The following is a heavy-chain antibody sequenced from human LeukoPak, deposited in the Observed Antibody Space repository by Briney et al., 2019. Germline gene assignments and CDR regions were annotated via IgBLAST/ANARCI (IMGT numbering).Heavy chain of an antibody. Sequence: GGSLRLSCAASGFTFSSYSMHWVRQAPGKGLEWVTIISYDGNNKYYADSVKGRFTISRDNSKNTLSLQMNSLRAEDTAMYYCARTRHVDIVATILGGGVFDPWGQGTLVTVSS. D-gene: IGHD5-12*01. V-gene: IGHV3-30*04. CDR3: ARTRHVDIVATILGGGVFDP. J-gene: IGHJ5*02. CDR1: GFTFSSYS. CDR2: ISYDGNNK.